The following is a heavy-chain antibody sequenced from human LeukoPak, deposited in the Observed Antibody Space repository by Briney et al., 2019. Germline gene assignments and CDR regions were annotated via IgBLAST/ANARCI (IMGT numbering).Heavy chain of an antibody. J-gene: IGHJ4*02. Sequence: PSETLSLTXSVSGGSISNYYWSWIRQPAGKGREWIGRIYTTGNTDYNPSLKSRVTMSVDTSKNQFSLNLSSVTAADTAVYCCARDARGWSGFDYWGQGTLVTVSS. CDR3: ARDARGWSGFDY. D-gene: IGHD3-3*01. V-gene: IGHV4-4*07. CDR1: GGSISNYY. CDR2: IYTTGNT.